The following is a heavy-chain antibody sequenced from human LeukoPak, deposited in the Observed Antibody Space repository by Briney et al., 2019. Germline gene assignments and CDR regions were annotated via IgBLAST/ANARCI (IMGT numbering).Heavy chain of an antibody. CDR3: ARQGGSSGWYGWFDP. CDR1: GFTFSSYS. D-gene: IGHD6-19*01. J-gene: IGHJ5*02. CDR2: ISSSSYI. V-gene: IGHV3-21*01. Sequence: PGGSLRLSCAASGFTFSSYSMNWVRQAPGKGLEWVSSISSSSYIYYADSVKGRFTISRDNAKNSLYLQMNSLRAEDTAVYYCARQGGSSGWYGWFDPWGQGTLVTVSS.